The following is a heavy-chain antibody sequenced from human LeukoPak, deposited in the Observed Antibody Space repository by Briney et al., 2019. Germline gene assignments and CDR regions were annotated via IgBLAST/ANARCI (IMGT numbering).Heavy chain of an antibody. CDR1: GFIFSNFW. J-gene: IGHJ4*02. Sequence: PGGSLRLSCTGSGFIFSNFWMGWARQGPGKGLQWVASINRDGSEKHPVDSVKGRFTISRDNAKNLLNLQMNSLRADDTAVYYCARGYSSPWDRYFDYWGQGTSVTVSS. D-gene: IGHD4-11*01. CDR3: ARGYSSPWDRYFDY. V-gene: IGHV3-7*01. CDR2: INRDGSEK.